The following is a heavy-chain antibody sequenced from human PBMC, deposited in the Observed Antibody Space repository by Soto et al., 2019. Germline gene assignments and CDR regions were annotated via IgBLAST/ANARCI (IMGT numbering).Heavy chain of an antibody. Sequence: LSLACXGSGGSFTSNNGLTFVGQPPGQGLEWIGEIYRTGSTNYNPSLKSRVTISLDKSENQFSLTVTSLTAADTAVYYCASRHTRHSVDQRGQGPLVTV. CDR3: ASRHTRHSVDQ. J-gene: IGHJ4*02. CDR2: IYRTGST. D-gene: IGHD1-26*01. CDR1: GGSFTSNNG. V-gene: IGHV4-4*02.